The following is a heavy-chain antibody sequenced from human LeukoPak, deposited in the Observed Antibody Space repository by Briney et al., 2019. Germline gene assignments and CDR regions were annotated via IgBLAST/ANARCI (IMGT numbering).Heavy chain of an antibody. V-gene: IGHV1-69*13. CDR2: IIPIFGTA. J-gene: IGHJ4*02. CDR1: GGTFSSYT. D-gene: IGHD3-9*01. CDR3: ARSHPQNFDILTGYFAD. Sequence: GAPVKVSCKASGGTFSSYTISWVRQAPGQGLEWMGGIIPIFGTANHAQKFQGRVTITADESTSTAYMELSSLRSEDTAAYYCARSHPQNFDILTGYFADWGQGTLVTVSS.